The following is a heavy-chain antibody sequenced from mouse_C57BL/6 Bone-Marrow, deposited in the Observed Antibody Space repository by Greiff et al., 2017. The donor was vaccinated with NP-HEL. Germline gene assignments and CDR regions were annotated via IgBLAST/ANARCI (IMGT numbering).Heavy chain of an antibody. CDR2: INPSTGGT. V-gene: IGHV1-42*01. Sequence: EVKLMESGPELVKPGASVKISCKASGYSFTGYYMNWVKQSPEKSLEWIGEINPSTGGTTYNQKFKAKATLTVDKSSSTAYMQLKSLTSEDSAVYYCARWYYGSSYDWYFDVWGTGTTVTVSS. CDR1: GYSFTGYY. J-gene: IGHJ1*03. CDR3: ARWYYGSSYDWYFDV. D-gene: IGHD1-1*01.